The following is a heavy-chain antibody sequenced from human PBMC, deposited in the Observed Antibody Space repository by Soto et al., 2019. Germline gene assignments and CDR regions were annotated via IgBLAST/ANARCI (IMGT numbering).Heavy chain of an antibody. Sequence: QVQLVESGGGVVQPGRSLRLSCAASGFTFSSYGMHWVRQAPGKGLEWVAVIWYDGSNKYYADSVKGRFTISRDNSKNKLYLKMNSLRAEDTAVYYCARSVGWFGDLTYYFDYWGQGTLVTVSS. CDR1: GFTFSSYG. J-gene: IGHJ4*02. D-gene: IGHD3-10*01. CDR3: ARSVGWFGDLTYYFDY. V-gene: IGHV3-33*01. CDR2: IWYDGSNK.